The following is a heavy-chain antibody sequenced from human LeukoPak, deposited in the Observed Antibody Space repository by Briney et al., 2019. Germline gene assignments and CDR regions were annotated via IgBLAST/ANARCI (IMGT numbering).Heavy chain of an antibody. J-gene: IGHJ4*02. Sequence: PGGSLRLSCATSEFSFSNYAMSWVRQAPGKGLEWVSAISGSGDSTYYADSVKGRFTISRDNSKNTVSLQMNSLRGEDAAIYYCAKGRGADCSGDCSSRILHYWGQGTLVTVSS. CDR3: AKGRGADCSGDCSSRILHY. V-gene: IGHV3-23*01. D-gene: IGHD2-21*02. CDR2: ISGSGDST. CDR1: EFSFSNYA.